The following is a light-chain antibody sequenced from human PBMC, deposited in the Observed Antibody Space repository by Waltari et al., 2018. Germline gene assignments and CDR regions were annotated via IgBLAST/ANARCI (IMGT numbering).Light chain of an antibody. CDR2: DNN. J-gene: IGLJ3*02. Sequence: QSVLTQPPSVSAAPGQTVTISCSGSTSNIEDNYLSWYQQLPGAAPKLLISDNNKRPSGIPDRFSGSKSDTSATLGITGLQTGDEADDYCGTWDHSLSAWVFGGGTKLTVL. CDR3: GTWDHSLSAWV. V-gene: IGLV1-51*01. CDR1: TSNIEDNY.